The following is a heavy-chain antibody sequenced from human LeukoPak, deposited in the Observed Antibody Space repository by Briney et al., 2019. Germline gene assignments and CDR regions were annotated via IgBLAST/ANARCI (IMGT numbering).Heavy chain of an antibody. CDR2: IYYSGNT. CDR3: ARQEGWDYEY. J-gene: IGHJ4*02. Sequence: PSETLSLTCTVSGVSISSSNSYWGWIRQPPGKGLEWIGSIYYSGNTYYNASLKSQVSISIDTSKSQFSLKLSSVTAADTAVYYCARQEGWDYEYWGQGTLVTVSS. D-gene: IGHD4-17*01. V-gene: IGHV4-39*01. CDR1: GVSISSSNSY.